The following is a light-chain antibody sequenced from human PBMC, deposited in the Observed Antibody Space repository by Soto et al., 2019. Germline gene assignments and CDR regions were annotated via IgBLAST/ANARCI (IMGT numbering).Light chain of an antibody. CDR3: SSYTSSSTLSTDV. CDR2: DVS. CDR1: SSDVGGYNY. V-gene: IGLV2-14*03. J-gene: IGLJ1*01. Sequence: SALTQPASVSGSPGQSITISCTGTSSDVGGYNYVSWYQHHPGKAPKLVIYDVSNRPSGVSNRFSGSKSGNTASLIISGLQAEDEADYYCSSYTSSSTLSTDVFGTGTKLTVL.